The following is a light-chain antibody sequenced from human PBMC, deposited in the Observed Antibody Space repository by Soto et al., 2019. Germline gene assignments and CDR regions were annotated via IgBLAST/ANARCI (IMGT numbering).Light chain of an antibody. CDR3: AAWDDSLNVV. CDR1: SSNIGSNA. CDR2: SNN. J-gene: IGLJ3*02. Sequence: QLVLTQPPSASGTPGQRVTISCSGSSSNIGSNAVHWYQQLPGAAPKLLIYSNNQRPSGVPERFSGSTSGTSASLAISGLQSEDEADYYCAAWDDSLNVVFGGGTKLTVL. V-gene: IGLV1-44*01.